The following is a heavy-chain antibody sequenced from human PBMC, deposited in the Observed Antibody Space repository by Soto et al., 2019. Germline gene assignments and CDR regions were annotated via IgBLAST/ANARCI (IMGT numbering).Heavy chain of an antibody. J-gene: IGHJ5*02. CDR2: IYSGGNT. CDR1: GFTVSSDY. Sequence: PGGSLRLSCAASGFTVSSDYMNWVRQAPGKGLEWVSVIYSGGNTYYADSVKGRFTISRDNFKNTLYLEMNSLRAEDTAVYYCARDIGGWANYYYTIDPWGQGTLVTVSS. V-gene: IGHV3-66*01. D-gene: IGHD3-22*01. CDR3: ARDIGGWANYYYTIDP.